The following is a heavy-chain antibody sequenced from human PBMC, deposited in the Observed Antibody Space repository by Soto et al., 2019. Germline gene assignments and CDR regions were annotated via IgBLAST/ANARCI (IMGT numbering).Heavy chain of an antibody. D-gene: IGHD3-10*01. CDR2: ISGSGAST. CDR1: GFPFSSYA. CDR3: AKVYGSGSYNNFPGY. V-gene: IGHV3-23*01. Sequence: PGGSLRLSCAASGFPFSSYAMTWVRQAPGKGLEWVSLISGSGASTYYADSVKGRFTITRDNSRDTLYLQMNSRRAEDTAVYYCAKVYGSGSYNNFPGYWGQGTLVTVSS. J-gene: IGHJ4*02.